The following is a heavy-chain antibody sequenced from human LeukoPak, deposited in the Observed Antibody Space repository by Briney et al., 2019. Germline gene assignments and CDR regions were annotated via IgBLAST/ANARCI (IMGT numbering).Heavy chain of an antibody. Sequence: SETLSLTCTVSGGSLSGRSWSWIRQPPGKGLEWIGYFHVSGPTNYNPSLKSRVTISVDTSKNQFSLKLSSVTAADTAVYYCAREGPLVRDYESAPWGRGHYYGMDVWGQGTTVTVSS. D-gene: IGHD3-16*01. V-gene: IGHV4-59*11. CDR1: GGSLSGRS. CDR3: AREGPLVRDYESAPWGRGHYYGMDV. CDR2: FHVSGPT. J-gene: IGHJ6*02.